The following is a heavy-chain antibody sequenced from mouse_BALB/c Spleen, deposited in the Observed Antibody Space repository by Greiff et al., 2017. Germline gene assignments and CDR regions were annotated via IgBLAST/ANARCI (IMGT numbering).Heavy chain of an antibody. D-gene: IGHD3-1*01. Sequence: VQLQQSGAELAKPGASVKMSCKASGYTFTSYCMHWVKQRPGQGLEWIGYINPSTGYTEYNQKFKDKATLTADKSSSTAYMQLSSLTSEDSAVYYCARARAFDYWGQGTTLTVSS. V-gene: IGHV1-7*01. CDR3: ARARAFDY. J-gene: IGHJ2*01. CDR1: GYTFTSYC. CDR2: INPSTGYT.